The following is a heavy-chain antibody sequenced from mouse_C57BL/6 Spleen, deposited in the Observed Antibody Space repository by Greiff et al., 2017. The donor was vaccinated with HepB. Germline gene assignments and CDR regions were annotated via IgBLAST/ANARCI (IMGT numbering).Heavy chain of an antibody. V-gene: IGHV1-61*01. D-gene: IGHD2-2*01. J-gene: IGHJ3*01. Sequence: QQSCKASGYTFTSYWMDWVKQRPGQGLEWIGNIYPSDSETHYNQKFKDKATLTVDKSSSTAYMQLSSLTSEDSAVYYCARLGGYDAWFAYWGQGTLVTVSA. CDR3: ARLGGYDAWFAY. CDR1: GYTFTSYW. CDR2: IYPSDSET.